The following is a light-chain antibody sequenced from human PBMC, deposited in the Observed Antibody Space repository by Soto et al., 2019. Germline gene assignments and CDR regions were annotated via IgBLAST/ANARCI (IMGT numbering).Light chain of an antibody. Sequence: DIQMTQSPSSLSASVGDRVTMTCRASQTISSWLAWYQQKPGKAPKLLIYKASTLKSGVPSRFSGSGSGTEFTLTISSLQPDDFATYYCQQYNSYSWTFGQGTKVDIK. V-gene: IGKV1-5*03. CDR1: QTISSW. J-gene: IGKJ1*01. CDR2: KAS. CDR3: QQYNSYSWT.